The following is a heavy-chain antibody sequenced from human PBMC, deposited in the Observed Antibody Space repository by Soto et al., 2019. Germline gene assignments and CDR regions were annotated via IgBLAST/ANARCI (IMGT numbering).Heavy chain of an antibody. Sequence: QVQLVQSGAEVKKPGSSVKVSCKASGGTFRNTAFIWVRQAPGQGLEGMGGIIPIFGAPNYAQKFQGRLMISADDSASQADMELNTLTSEYTAVYYCATPAEPLDTAMLKGLAHWGQGTLVTFSS. CDR2: IIPIFGAP. J-gene: IGHJ4*02. D-gene: IGHD5-18*01. CDR3: ATPAEPLDTAMLKGLAH. CDR1: GGTFRNTA. V-gene: IGHV1-69*01.